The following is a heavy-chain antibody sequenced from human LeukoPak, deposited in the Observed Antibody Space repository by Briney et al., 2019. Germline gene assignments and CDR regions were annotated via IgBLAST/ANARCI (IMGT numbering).Heavy chain of an antibody. CDR3: AKDRLGAVLYFDC. V-gene: IGHV3-21*04. J-gene: IGHJ4*02. CDR2: ISSSSSYI. D-gene: IGHD1-26*01. Sequence: GESLRLSCAASGFTFSSYTMDWVRQAPGKGLEWVSSISSSSSYIYYADSVKGRFTISRDNAKNSLYLQINSLGAEDTAVYYCAKDRLGAVLYFDCWGQGTLVTVSS. CDR1: GFTFSSYT.